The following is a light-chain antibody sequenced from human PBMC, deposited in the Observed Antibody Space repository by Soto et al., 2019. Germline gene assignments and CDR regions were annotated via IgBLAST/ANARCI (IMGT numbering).Light chain of an antibody. V-gene: IGLV2-14*01. CDR3: SSYTSSANWV. Sequence: QSALTQPASVSGSPGQSITISCTGTSSHVGGYNYVSWYQQHPGKAPKLMIYEVSNRPSGVSNRFSGSKSGNTASLTISGLQAEDEADYYCSSYTSSANWVFGGGTKLTVL. J-gene: IGLJ3*02. CDR1: SSHVGGYNY. CDR2: EVS.